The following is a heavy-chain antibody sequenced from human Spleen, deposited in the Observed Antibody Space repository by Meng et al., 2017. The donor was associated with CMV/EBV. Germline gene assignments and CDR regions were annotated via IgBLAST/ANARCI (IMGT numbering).Heavy chain of an antibody. J-gene: IGHJ4*02. V-gene: IGHV1-3*04. Sequence: SVKVSCKASGYMFTNYPIHWVRQTPGQGLKWMGWIITGNGTTKYSQRFQDRLTITRDTSANTVYMEVTSLTSEDTATYYCARGAGADHWGQGTLVTVSS. CDR2: IITGNGTT. CDR1: GYMFTNYP. CDR3: ARGAGADH. D-gene: IGHD6-25*01.